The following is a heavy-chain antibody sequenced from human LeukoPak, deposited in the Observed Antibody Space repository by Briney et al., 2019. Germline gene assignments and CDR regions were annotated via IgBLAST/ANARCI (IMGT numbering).Heavy chain of an antibody. J-gene: IGHJ4*02. CDR3: ARRDYSDPDY. Sequence: SETPSLTCTVSGVSISTSSYYWDWIRQPPGKGLEWIASIYSSGTTYYNPSLKSRVSISVDTSNNQISLKLSSVTAADTGVYYCARRDYSDPDYWGQGTLVAVSS. D-gene: IGHD4-17*01. CDR1: GVSISTSSYY. V-gene: IGHV4-39*01. CDR2: IYSSGTT.